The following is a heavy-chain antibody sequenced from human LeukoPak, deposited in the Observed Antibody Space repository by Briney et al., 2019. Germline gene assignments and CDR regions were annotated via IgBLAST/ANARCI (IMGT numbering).Heavy chain of an antibody. D-gene: IGHD2-21*02. CDR2: IYTSGST. Sequence: SETLSLTCTVSGGSISSGSYYWSWIRQPAGKGLEWIGRIYTSGSTNYNPSLNSPITISVDTSKNQFSLKLSSVTAADTAVYYCERGHCGGDCYPYYYSMDVWGKGTTVTISS. J-gene: IGHJ6*03. V-gene: IGHV4-61*02. CDR3: ERGHCGGDCYPYYYSMDV. CDR1: GGSISSGSYY.